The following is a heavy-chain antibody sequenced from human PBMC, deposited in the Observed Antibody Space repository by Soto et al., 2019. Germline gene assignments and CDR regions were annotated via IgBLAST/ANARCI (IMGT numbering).Heavy chain of an antibody. V-gene: IGHV3-33*01. D-gene: IGHD2-15*01. J-gene: IGHJ3*02. CDR1: GFTFSSYG. Sequence: QVQLVESGGGVVQPGRSLRLSCAASGFTFSSYGMHWVRQAPGKGLEWVALIWFDGSDKYYTESVKGRFTISRDNSKSTLYLQMNSLRAEDTAVYYCARLYCSGGSCYFRLQYAFDIWGQGTMVTVSS. CDR2: IWFDGSDK. CDR3: ARLYCSGGSCYFRLQYAFDI.